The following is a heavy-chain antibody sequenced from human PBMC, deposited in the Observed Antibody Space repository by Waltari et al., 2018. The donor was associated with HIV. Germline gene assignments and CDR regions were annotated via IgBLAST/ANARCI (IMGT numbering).Heavy chain of an antibody. CDR2: MNPNSGKT. Sequence: QVQLVQSGAEVKKPGASVKVSCKASGYTFTTYDIHWVRQATGQGLEWRGRMNPNSGKTGYAQKFQGGVTMTRNTSITTAHMELSSLRSDDTAVYYCARGRSGNYRGNSVVDYWGQGTLVTVSS. J-gene: IGHJ4*02. CDR1: GYTFTTYD. V-gene: IGHV1-8*01. D-gene: IGHD1-26*01. CDR3: ARGRSGNYRGNSVVDY.